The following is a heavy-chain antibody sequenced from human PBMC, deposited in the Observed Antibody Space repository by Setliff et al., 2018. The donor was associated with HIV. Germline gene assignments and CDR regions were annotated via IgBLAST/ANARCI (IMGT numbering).Heavy chain of an antibody. CDR3: AREMEIWFGELFYYYGMDV. D-gene: IGHD3-10*01. V-gene: IGHV3-74*01. Sequence: GESLKISCAASGFTFDRFWMHWVRQAPGKGLVWVSRVNRDGSSTTYADSVKDRFTISRDNAKNTLYLQMNSLRAEDTAVYYCAREMEIWFGELFYYYGMDVWGQGTTVTVSS. CDR2: VNRDGSST. J-gene: IGHJ6*02. CDR1: GFTFDRFW.